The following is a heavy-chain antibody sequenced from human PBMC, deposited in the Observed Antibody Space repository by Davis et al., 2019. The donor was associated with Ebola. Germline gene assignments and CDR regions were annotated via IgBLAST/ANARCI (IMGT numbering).Heavy chain of an antibody. CDR1: GYTFPNYG. D-gene: IGHD2-15*01. J-gene: IGHJ6*04. CDR3: ARGWWLHDYYYGMDV. Sequence: ASVKVSCKASGYTFPNYGITWVRQAPGQGLEWLGWINPHNGNTNYAQNVQGRVTMTTDTSTSTAYMEVGSLKSDDTAVYFCARGWWLHDYYYGMDVWDKGTTVTGSS. CDR2: INPHNGNT. V-gene: IGHV1-18*04.